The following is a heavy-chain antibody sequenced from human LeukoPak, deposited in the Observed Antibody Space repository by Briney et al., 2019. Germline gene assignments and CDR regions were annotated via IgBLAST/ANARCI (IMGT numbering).Heavy chain of an antibody. Sequence: PSETLSLTCAVSGGSISGYYWSWIRQPPGKGLEWIGYIFYSGSTNYNPSLKSRVTISVDTSKNQFSLKLSSVTAADTAVYYCARGEWDLLFDYWGQGTLVTVSS. CDR3: ARGEWDLLFDY. D-gene: IGHD1-26*01. CDR2: IFYSGST. J-gene: IGHJ4*02. CDR1: GGSISGYY. V-gene: IGHV4-59*01.